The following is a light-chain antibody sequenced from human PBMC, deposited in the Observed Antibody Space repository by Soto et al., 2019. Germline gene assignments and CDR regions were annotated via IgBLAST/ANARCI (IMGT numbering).Light chain of an antibody. CDR1: QGIRND. CDR2: AAS. CDR3: QQSFSTPRT. V-gene: IGKV1-39*01. Sequence: DIQMTQSPSSLSACVGDRFTITCRASQGIRNDLGWYQQKPGKAPKRLIYAASSLQSGVPSKFSGSGSGTDFTLTITNLQREDFATYFCQQSFSTPRTFGQGTKVDIK. J-gene: IGKJ1*01.